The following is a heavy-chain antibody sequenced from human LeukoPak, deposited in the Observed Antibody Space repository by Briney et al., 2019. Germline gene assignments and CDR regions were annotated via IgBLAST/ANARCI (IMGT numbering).Heavy chain of an antibody. CDR2: ISGSGAST. CDR1: VFTFTNCA. CDR3: AKDQPRVGASDPIDS. J-gene: IGHJ5*01. V-gene: IGHV3-23*01. D-gene: IGHD1-26*01. Sequence: GGSLRLSFSASVFTFTNCAVTWVRQAPGKGLEWVSSISGSGASTYYADSVKGRFTISRDNSKNTVYLQMNSLSVDDTAVHYSAKDQPRVGASDPIDSWGQGTLVTVSS.